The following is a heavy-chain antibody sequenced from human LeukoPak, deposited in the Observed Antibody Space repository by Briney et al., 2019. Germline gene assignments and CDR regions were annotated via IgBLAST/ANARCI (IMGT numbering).Heavy chain of an antibody. CDR1: VYSLSSGYY. CDR3: ARHGLVEMALDY. D-gene: IGHD5-24*01. V-gene: IGHV4-38-2*01. CDR2: IYHSGST. Sequence: SQTLSLTRAVSVYSLSSGYYWGWIGHPPGKGLEWIGSIYHSGSTYYNPSLKSRVTISVDTSKNQFSLKLSSVTAADTAVYYCARHGLVEMALDYWGQGTLVTVSS. J-gene: IGHJ4*02.